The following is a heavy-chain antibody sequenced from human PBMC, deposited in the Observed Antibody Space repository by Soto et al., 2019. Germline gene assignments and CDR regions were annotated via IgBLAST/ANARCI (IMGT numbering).Heavy chain of an antibody. D-gene: IGHD4-17*01. CDR1: GGTFSSYT. J-gene: IGHJ4*02. V-gene: IGHV1-69*04. Sequence: SVKVSCKASGGTFSSYTISWVRQAPGQGLEWMGRIIPILGIANYAQKFQGRVTITADKSTSTAYMELSSLRSEDTAVYYCAREASPTVTKYPSFDYRGQGTLVTVSS. CDR3: AREASPTVTKYPSFDY. CDR2: IIPILGIA.